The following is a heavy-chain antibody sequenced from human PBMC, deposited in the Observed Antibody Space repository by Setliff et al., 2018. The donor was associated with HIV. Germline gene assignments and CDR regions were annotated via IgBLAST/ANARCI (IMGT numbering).Heavy chain of an antibody. CDR2: IYYSGST. CDR3: ARDPPGYGDSKDY. CDR1: GASISSYY. V-gene: IGHV4-59*01. Sequence: SETLSLTCIVSGASISSYYWSWIRQSPGKGLEWLGYIYYSGSTTYNPSLRSRVTISIDTSKNQFSLNLRSVTAADTAVYYCARDPPGYGDSKDYWGQGKLVTVSS. J-gene: IGHJ4*02. D-gene: IGHD4-17*01.